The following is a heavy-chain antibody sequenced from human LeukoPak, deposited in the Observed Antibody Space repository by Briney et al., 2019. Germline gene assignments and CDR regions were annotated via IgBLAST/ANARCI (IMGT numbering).Heavy chain of an antibody. CDR3: ASLSAGYYYMDV. Sequence: SVKVSCKASGGTFSSYAISWVRQAPGQGLEWMGGIIPIFGTANYAQKLQGRVTMTTDTSTSTAYMELRSLRSDDTAVYYCASLSAGYYYMDVWGKGTTVTVSS. D-gene: IGHD3-16*02. J-gene: IGHJ6*03. V-gene: IGHV1-69*05. CDR2: IIPIFGTA. CDR1: GGTFSSYA.